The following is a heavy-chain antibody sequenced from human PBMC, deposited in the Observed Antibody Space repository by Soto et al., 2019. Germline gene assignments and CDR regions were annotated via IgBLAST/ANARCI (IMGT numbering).Heavy chain of an antibody. D-gene: IGHD5-12*01. CDR3: VRVLYDSGVVDF. V-gene: IGHV3-53*01. Sequence: QLVESGGGLFQAGGSTRLSCLASGFTVSRYDMAWARQAPGKGLEWASIIQTGGATYYTGSAQGRFTISRDNSRNTVYLQMSSLRVEDTGVYSCVRVLYDSGVVDFWGQGSPITVS. CDR2: IQTGGAT. CDR1: GFTVSRYD. J-gene: IGHJ4*02.